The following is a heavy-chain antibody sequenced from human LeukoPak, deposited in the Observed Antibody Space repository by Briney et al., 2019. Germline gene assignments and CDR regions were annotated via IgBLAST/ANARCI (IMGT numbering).Heavy chain of an antibody. Sequence: GSLRLSCAASGFTFSNFAIHWVRQAPGKGLEWIGEIYHSGSTNYNPSLKSRVTISVDTSKNQFSLKLSSVTAADTAVYYCARHPNGYYYDSSGYRQYNWFDPWGQGTLVTVSS. CDR1: GFTFSNFA. CDR3: ARHPNGYYYDSSGYRQYNWFDP. CDR2: IYHSGST. D-gene: IGHD3-22*01. V-gene: IGHV4-34*01. J-gene: IGHJ5*02.